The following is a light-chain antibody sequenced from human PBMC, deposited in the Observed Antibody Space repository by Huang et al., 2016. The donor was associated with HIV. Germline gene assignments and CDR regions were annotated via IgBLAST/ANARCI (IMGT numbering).Light chain of an antibody. Sequence: DIQMTQSPSSLSASVGDRVIITCRASLSISTDLNWYQQKSGKAPPLLIYSAATLQTGVPSRVSGGGSGTDFTLTISSLQPEDFATYYCQQSYTTPLTFGGGTKVEIK. CDR2: SAA. J-gene: IGKJ4*01. CDR3: QQSYTTPLT. CDR1: LSISTD. V-gene: IGKV1-39*01.